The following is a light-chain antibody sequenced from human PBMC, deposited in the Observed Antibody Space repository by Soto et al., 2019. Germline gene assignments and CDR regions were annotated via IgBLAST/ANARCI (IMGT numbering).Light chain of an antibody. V-gene: IGLV1-44*01. CDR2: SNN. CDR3: AAWDDSLNGPV. CDR1: SSNIGSNT. J-gene: IGLJ1*01. Sequence: QTALTQPPSAAGAPGQRVTISFSGSSSNIGSNTVNWYQQLPGTAPKLLIYSNNQRPSGVPDRFSGSKSGTSASLAISGLQSEDEADYYCAAWDDSLNGPVFGTGTKVTVL.